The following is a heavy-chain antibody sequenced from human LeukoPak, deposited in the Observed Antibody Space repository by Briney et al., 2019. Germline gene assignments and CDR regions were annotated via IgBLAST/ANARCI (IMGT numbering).Heavy chain of an antibody. CDR3: ARGRGQQLVPIYFDY. V-gene: IGHV1-46*01. Sequence: ASVKVSCKASGYTFTGYYMHWVRQAPGQGLEWMGIINPSGGSTSYAQKFQGRVTMTRDTSTSTVYMELSSLRSEDTAVYYCARGRGQQLVPIYFDYWGQGTLVTVSS. D-gene: IGHD6-13*01. J-gene: IGHJ4*02. CDR1: GYTFTGYY. CDR2: INPSGGST.